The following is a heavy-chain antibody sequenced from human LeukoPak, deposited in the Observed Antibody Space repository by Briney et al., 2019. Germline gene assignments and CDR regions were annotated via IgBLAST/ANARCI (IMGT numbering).Heavy chain of an antibody. CDR2: INPNSGGT. V-gene: IGHV1-2*02. D-gene: IGHD1-26*01. CDR1: GYTFTGYY. Sequence: ASVKVSCKASGYTFTGYYLYWVRQAPGQGLEWMGWINPNSGGTNYAQKFQGSVTMTRDTSISTVYMELSRLRSDDTAVYYCARASGSYWWFDSWGQGTLVTVSS. CDR3: ARASGSYWWFDS. J-gene: IGHJ5*01.